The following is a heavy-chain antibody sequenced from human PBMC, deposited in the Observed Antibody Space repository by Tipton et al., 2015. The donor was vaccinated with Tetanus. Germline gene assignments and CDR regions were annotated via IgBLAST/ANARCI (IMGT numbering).Heavy chain of an antibody. D-gene: IGHD3-9*01. Sequence: TLSLTCTVSDESISSSSYYWGWIRHHPGRGLEWIASISNSGTSYNNPSLESRLTISIDTSNNQFSLDLKSLTAADTAVYYCARAGDSLTGIRSYFKFWGQGARVTVSS. J-gene: IGHJ4*02. V-gene: IGHV4-39*07. CDR3: ARAGDSLTGIRSYFKF. CDR1: DESISSSSYY. CDR2: ISNSGTS.